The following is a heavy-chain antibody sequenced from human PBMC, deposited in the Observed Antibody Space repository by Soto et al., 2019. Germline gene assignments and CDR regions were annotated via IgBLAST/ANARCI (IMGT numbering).Heavy chain of an antibody. Sequence: GGSLRLSCAASGFTFSDSYMSWIRQAPGKGLEWVSYISSSDSIIYYSDSVKGRFIISRDNARNSLYLQMNSLRAEDTAVYYCARDLGYYDSSGYFDYWGQGTLVTVSS. D-gene: IGHD3-22*01. J-gene: IGHJ4*02. CDR2: ISSSDSII. V-gene: IGHV3-11*01. CDR3: ARDLGYYDSSGYFDY. CDR1: GFTFSDSY.